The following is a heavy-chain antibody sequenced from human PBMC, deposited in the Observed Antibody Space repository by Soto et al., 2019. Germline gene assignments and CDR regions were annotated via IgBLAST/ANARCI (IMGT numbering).Heavy chain of an antibody. CDR2: ISYDGSNK. Sequence: GGSLRLSCAASGFTFSSYGMHWVRQAPGKGLEWVAVISYDGSNKYYADSVKGRFTISRDNSKNTLYLQMNSLRAEDTALYYCAKDLSSSPPYYYYGMDVWGQGTTVTVSS. D-gene: IGHD6-6*01. CDR1: GFTFSSYG. CDR3: AKDLSSSPPYYYYGMDV. V-gene: IGHV3-30*18. J-gene: IGHJ6*02.